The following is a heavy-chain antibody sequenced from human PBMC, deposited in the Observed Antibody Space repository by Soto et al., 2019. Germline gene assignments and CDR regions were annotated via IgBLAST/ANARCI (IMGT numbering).Heavy chain of an antibody. CDR1: GFTFSSYA. D-gene: IGHD6-6*01. CDR3: ASASRGGQELVDKAGY. J-gene: IGHJ4*02. CDR2: ISYDGSNK. Sequence: LRLSCAASGFTFSSYAMPWVRQAPGKGLEWVAVISYDGSNKCYADSVKGRFTISRDNSKNTLYLQMNSLRAEDTAVYYCASASRGGQELVDKAGYWGQGTLVTVSS. V-gene: IGHV3-30-3*01.